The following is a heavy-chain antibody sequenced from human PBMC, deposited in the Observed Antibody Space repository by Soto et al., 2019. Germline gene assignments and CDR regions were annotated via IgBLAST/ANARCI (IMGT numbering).Heavy chain of an antibody. CDR2: INHSGST. D-gene: IGHD2-15*01. CDR3: ARLPKLGYCSGGSCYRSFDY. J-gene: IGHJ4*02. V-gene: IGHV4-34*01. Sequence: SETLSLTCAVYGGSFSGYYWSWIRQPPGKGLEWIGEINHSGSTNYNPSLKSRVTISVDTSKNQFSLKLSSVTAADTAVYYCARLPKLGYCSGGSCYRSFDYWGQGTLVTVSS. CDR1: GGSFSGYY.